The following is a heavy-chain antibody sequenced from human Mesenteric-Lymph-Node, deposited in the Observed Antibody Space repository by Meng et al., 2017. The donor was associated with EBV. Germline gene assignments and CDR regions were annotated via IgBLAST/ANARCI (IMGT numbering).Heavy chain of an antibody. Sequence: EGQVLESGGGLVQPGGSLRLSCAVSGFSFNIYDMNWVRQAPGRGLEWVSGISGSGTTTYYADSVKGRFSISRDNSGNTVYLQMNSLRAEDTAVYYCSNLPYNYWGQGTLVTVSS. CDR1: GFSFNIYD. CDR2: ISGSGTTT. CDR3: SNLPYNY. D-gene: IGHD5-24*01. V-gene: IGHV3-23*01. J-gene: IGHJ4*02.